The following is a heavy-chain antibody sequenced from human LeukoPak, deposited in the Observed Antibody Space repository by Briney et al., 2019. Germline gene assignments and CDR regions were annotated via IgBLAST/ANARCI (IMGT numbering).Heavy chain of an antibody. CDR2: ISSSSSYI. J-gene: IGHJ4*02. D-gene: IGHD3-10*01. Sequence: GGSLRLSCAASGFTFSSYSMNWVRQAPGKGLEWVSSISSSSSYIYYADSVKGRLTISRDNAKNSLYLQMNSLRAEDTAVYYCARQYYGSGSYSEYWGQGTLVTVSS. CDR1: GFTFSSYS. V-gene: IGHV3-21*01. CDR3: ARQYYGSGSYSEY.